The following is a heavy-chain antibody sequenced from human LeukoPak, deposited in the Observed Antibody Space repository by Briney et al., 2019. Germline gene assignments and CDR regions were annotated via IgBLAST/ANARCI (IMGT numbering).Heavy chain of an antibody. J-gene: IGHJ3*02. CDR1: GYSFNNFA. CDR2: MYTDTGNP. D-gene: IGHD2/OR15-2a*01. CDR3: ARKSSFDAFDI. Sequence: ASVKVSCKASGYSFNNFAMNWVRQAPGQGLEWMGWMYTDTGNPTYAQGFTGRFVFSLYTSVSTAYLQISSVQTEDTAVYYCARKSSFDAFDIWGQGTMVTVSS. V-gene: IGHV7-4-1*02.